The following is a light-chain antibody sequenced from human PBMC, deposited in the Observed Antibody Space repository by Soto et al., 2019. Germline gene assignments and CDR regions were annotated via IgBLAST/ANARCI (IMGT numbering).Light chain of an antibody. V-gene: IGKV3-11*01. CDR1: QSVGTY. J-gene: IGKJ4*01. CDR2: DAS. CDR3: QQRSNWPPGLT. Sequence: EIVLTQFPSTLSLSPGERATLSCRASQSVGTYLAWYKQKPGQAPRLLIYDASNRATGIPARFSGSGSGTDFTLTISSLEPEDFAVYYCQQRSNWPPGLTFGGGTKWISN.